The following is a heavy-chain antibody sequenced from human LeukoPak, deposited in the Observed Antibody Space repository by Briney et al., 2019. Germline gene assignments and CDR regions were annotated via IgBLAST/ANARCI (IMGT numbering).Heavy chain of an antibody. J-gene: IGHJ4*02. CDR2: ISWNSGSI. D-gene: IGHD3-22*01. V-gene: IGHV3-9*03. Sequence: GGSLRLSCAASGFTFDDYAMHWVRQAPGKGLEWVSGISWNSGSIGYADSVKGRFTISRDNAKNSLYLQMNSLRAEDMALYYCAKGGSGYIMFGYFDYWGQGTLVTVSS. CDR1: GFTFDDYA. CDR3: AKGGSGYIMFGYFDY.